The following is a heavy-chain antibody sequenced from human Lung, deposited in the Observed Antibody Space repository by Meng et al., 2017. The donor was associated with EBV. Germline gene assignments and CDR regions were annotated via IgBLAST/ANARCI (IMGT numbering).Heavy chain of an antibody. D-gene: IGHD3-22*01. CDR3: THRPMTSAYYYFDY. V-gene: IGHV2-5*02. J-gene: IGHJ4*02. CDR2: IYWDDDK. CDR1: GFSVSIRGVG. Sequence: QVPLNEADLPLVEPTQTLPLTSTFSGFSVSIRGVGVGWFRQPPGTDPEWLALIYWDDDKRYSPSLKSRLTITKDTSKNQVVLTMTTMDPVYTATYYCTHRPMTSAYYYFDYWGQGTLVTVSS.